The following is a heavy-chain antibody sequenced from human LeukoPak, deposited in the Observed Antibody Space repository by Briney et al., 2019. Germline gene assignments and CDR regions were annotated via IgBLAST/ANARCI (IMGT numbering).Heavy chain of an antibody. D-gene: IGHD3-22*01. Sequence: ASVKVSFKASGGTFSSYAISWVRQAPGQGLEWMGRIISILGIANYAQKFQGRVTITADKSTSTAYMELSSLRSEDTAVYYCARAWSRVDYYDSSGYFSFDYWGQGTLVTVSS. V-gene: IGHV1-69*04. CDR3: ARAWSRVDYYDSSGYFSFDY. J-gene: IGHJ4*02. CDR2: IISILGIA. CDR1: GGTFSSYA.